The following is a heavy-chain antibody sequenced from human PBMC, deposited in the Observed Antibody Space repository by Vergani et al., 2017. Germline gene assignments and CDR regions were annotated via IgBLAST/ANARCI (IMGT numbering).Heavy chain of an antibody. J-gene: IGHJ6*03. CDR2: IYYSGTT. V-gene: IGHV4-31*03. CDR1: GAYVGSGGYY. D-gene: IGHD6-6*01. CDR3: ARIDSSSTLGYYYYMDV. Sequence: QVQLQESGPGLVKASQTLSLTCSVSGAYVGSGGYYWSWVRQRPGMGLDWIGYIYYSGTTYYNPSLESRLTISLDTSENHLSLKLTSVTAADTAVYYCARIDSSSTLGYYYYMDVWGKGTTVTVSS.